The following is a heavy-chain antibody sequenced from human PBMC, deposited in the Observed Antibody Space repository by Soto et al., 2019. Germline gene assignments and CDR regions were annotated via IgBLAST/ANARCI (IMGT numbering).Heavy chain of an antibody. CDR2: ISGSGGST. D-gene: IGHD2-2*01. V-gene: IGHV3-23*01. J-gene: IGHJ3*02. Sequence: HGGSMRLSCAASGLTFRTYVMQWVRQSPGKGLVWVSAISGSGGSTYYADSVKGRFTISRDNSKNTLYLQMNSLRAEDTAVYYCAKWQVVPAAMGHDAFDIWGQGTMVTVSS. CDR1: GLTFRTYV. CDR3: AKWQVVPAAMGHDAFDI.